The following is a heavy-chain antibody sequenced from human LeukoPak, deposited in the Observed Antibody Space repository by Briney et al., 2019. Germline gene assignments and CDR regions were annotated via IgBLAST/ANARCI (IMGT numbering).Heavy chain of an antibody. CDR3: ARQPGAIDY. Sequence: PSETLSLTCTVSGGSISSGSYYWSWIRQPPGKGLEWIGSMYYSGSTYYNPSLKSRVTISVDTSKNQFSLRLSSVTAADTAVYYCARQPGAIDYWGQGILVTVSS. CDR2: MYYSGST. J-gene: IGHJ4*02. CDR1: GGSISSGSYY. V-gene: IGHV4-39*01.